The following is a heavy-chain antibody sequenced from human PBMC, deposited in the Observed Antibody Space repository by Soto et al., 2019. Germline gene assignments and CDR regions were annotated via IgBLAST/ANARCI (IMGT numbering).Heavy chain of an antibody. J-gene: IGHJ4*02. D-gene: IGHD2-15*01. CDR3: TTVPVVVAATLEYYFDY. CDR2: IKSKTDGGTT. V-gene: IGHV3-15*01. CDR1: GFTFSNAW. Sequence: GESLKISCAASGFTFSNAWMGWVRQAPGKGLEWVGRIKSKTDGGTTDYAAPVKGRFTISRDDSKNTLYLQMNSLKTEDTAVYYCTTVPVVVAATLEYYFDYWGQGTLVTVSS.